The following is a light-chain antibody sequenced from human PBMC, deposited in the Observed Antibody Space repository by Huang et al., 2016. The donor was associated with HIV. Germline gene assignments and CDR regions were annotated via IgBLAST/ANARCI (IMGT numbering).Light chain of an antibody. CDR2: DAS. CDR1: QDIANY. J-gene: IGKJ1*01. CDR3: QQYDSLPPWT. V-gene: IGKV1-33*01. Sequence: DIQMTQSPSSLSASVGDRVTITCQASQDIANYLNWYQQKPGQAPKLLIYDASKLETGVPSRFSGSASGTDFTFTISSLQPEDIATYYCQQYDSLPPWTFGQGTKVEVK.